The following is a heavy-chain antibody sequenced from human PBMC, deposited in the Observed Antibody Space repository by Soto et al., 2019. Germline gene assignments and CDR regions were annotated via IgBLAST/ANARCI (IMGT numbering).Heavy chain of an antibody. Sequence: GSLRLSCAASAFTFSSYAIHWVRQAPGKGLEWVAVISYDGSSKYYADSVQRRFTISRDNSKNTLYLQMNSLRGEDTAVYYCARDMDRTYYHFGRGYCKRGVPSFENWGQGNLV. V-gene: IGHV3-30-3*01. CDR3: ARDMDRTYYHFGRGYCKRGVPSFEN. J-gene: IGHJ4*02. CDR1: AFTFSSYA. D-gene: IGHD3-3*01. CDR2: ISYDGSSK.